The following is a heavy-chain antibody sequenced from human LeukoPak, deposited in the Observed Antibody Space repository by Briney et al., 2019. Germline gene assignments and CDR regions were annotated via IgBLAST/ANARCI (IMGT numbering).Heavy chain of an antibody. CDR3: AKARVVVAATISFDY. V-gene: IGHV3-23*01. J-gene: IGHJ4*02. CDR1: EITISSYA. D-gene: IGHD2-15*01. Sequence: GGSLRLSCATSEITISSYAMSWVRQAPGKGLEWVSAISGSGGRTYYADSVKGRFTISRDNSKNTLYLQMNSLRAEDTAVYYCAKARVVVAATISFDYWGQGTLVTVSS. CDR2: ISGSGGRT.